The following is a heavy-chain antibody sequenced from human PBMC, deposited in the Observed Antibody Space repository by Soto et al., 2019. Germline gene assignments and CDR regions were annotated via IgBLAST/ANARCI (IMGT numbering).Heavy chain of an antibody. Sequence: SVKVSCKASGGTFSSYAISWVRQAPGQGLEWMGGIIPIFGTANYAQKFQGRVTITADESTSTAYMELSSLRSEDTAVYYCARGGGNVHLSWFDPWGQGTLVTVSS. CDR2: IIPIFGTA. V-gene: IGHV1-69*13. CDR3: ARGGGNVHLSWFDP. D-gene: IGHD3-16*01. CDR1: GGTFSSYA. J-gene: IGHJ5*02.